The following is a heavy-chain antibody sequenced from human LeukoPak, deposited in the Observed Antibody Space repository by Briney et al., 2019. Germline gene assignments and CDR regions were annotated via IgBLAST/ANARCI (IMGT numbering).Heavy chain of an antibody. CDR1: GFTFSSYS. J-gene: IGHJ4*02. V-gene: IGHV3-21*01. CDR3: ARDQKMATTAFDY. Sequence: GGSLRLSCAASGFTFSSYSMNWVRQAPGKGLEWVSSISSSSSYIYYADSVKGRFTISRDNAKNSLYLQMNSLRAEDTAVYYCARDQKMATTAFDYWGQGTLVTVSS. CDR2: ISSSSSYI. D-gene: IGHD5-24*01.